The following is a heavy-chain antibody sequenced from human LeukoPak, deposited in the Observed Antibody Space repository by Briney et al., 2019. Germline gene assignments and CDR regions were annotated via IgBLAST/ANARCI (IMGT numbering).Heavy chain of an antibody. J-gene: IGHJ4*02. Sequence: PGGSLRLSCSASGFTFSSPWMHWVRQAPGKGLVWVSRINADGSTINYADSVEGRFTISRDNSKNTLYLQMNSIRADDTAVYFSARGFLRRGSPVAFWGQGTPVTVTS. D-gene: IGHD2/OR15-2a*01. V-gene: IGHV3-74*01. CDR1: GFTFSSPW. CDR3: ARGFLRRGSPVAF. CDR2: INADGSTI.